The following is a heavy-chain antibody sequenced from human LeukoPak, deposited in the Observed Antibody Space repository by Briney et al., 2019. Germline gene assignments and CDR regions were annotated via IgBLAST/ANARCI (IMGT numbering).Heavy chain of an antibody. Sequence: GGSLRLSCAASGFTFSSYNMNWVRQAPGKGLEWVAVISSDDYGPQYADSVRGRFTFSRDNSKSTLYLQMDSLRPDDTAVYYCAREGGSSGLAGYFDYWGQGTLVTVSS. D-gene: IGHD6-19*01. J-gene: IGHJ4*02. V-gene: IGHV3-30*03. CDR3: AREGGSSGLAGYFDY. CDR2: ISSDDYGP. CDR1: GFTFSSYN.